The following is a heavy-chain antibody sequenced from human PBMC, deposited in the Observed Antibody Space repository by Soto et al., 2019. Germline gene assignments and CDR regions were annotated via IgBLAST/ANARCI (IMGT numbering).Heavy chain of an antibody. CDR2: FESGGSI. Sequence: LRLSCAASGFSVRTNYMSWVRQAPGKGLEWVSVFESGGSIYYADSVKGRFIISRDYAKNTVYLQMNSLRADDTAVYYCARAGVTPHFFDYWGQGTLVTVSS. D-gene: IGHD2-21*02. CDR1: GFSVRTNY. CDR3: ARAGVTPHFFDY. J-gene: IGHJ4*02. V-gene: IGHV3-53*01.